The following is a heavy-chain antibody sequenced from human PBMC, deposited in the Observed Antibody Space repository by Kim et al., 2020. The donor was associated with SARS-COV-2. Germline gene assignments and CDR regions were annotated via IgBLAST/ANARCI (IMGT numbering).Heavy chain of an antibody. Sequence: GGSLRLSCAASGFSFSNYGMHWVRQAPGKGLVWVARIKTDGGTTAYADSVKGRFTISRDNAKNTLYLQMSSLRAEDTAVYFCASDLHWVFYDYWGQGTLVTVSS. V-gene: IGHV3-74*01. CDR3: ASDLHWVFYDY. CDR2: IKTDGGTT. J-gene: IGHJ4*02. CDR1: GFSFSNYG. D-gene: IGHD2-8*02.